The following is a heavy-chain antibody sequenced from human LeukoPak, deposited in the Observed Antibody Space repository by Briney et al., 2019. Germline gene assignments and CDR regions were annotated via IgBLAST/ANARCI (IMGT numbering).Heavy chain of an antibody. CDR2: INPNSGGT. CDR3: ARDYYGSGSYNWFDP. J-gene: IGHJ5*02. Sequence: ASVKVSCKASRYTFTGYYMHWVRQAPGQGLEWMGRINPNSGGTNYAQKFQGRVTMTRDTSISTAYMELSRLRSDDTAVYYCARDYYGSGSYNWFDPWGQGTLVTVSS. V-gene: IGHV1-2*06. CDR1: RYTFTGYY. D-gene: IGHD3-10*01.